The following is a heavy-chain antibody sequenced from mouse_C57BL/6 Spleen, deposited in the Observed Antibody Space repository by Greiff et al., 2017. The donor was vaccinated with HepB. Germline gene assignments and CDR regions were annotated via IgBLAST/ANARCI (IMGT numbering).Heavy chain of an antibody. V-gene: IGHV5-17*01. CDR1: GFTFSDYG. CDR2: ISSGSSTI. CDR3: AIYDYDRGYYFDY. J-gene: IGHJ2*01. Sequence: EVKLVESGGGLVKPGGSLKLSCAASGFTFSDYGMHWVRQAPEKGLEWVAYISSGSSTIYYADTVKGRFTISRDNAKNTLFLQMTSLRSEDTAMYYCAIYDYDRGYYFDYWGQGTTLTVSS. D-gene: IGHD2-4*01.